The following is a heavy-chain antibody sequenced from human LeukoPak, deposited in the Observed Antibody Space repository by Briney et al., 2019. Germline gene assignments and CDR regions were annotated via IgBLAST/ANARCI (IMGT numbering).Heavy chain of an antibody. Sequence: PGGSLRLSCAASGFTFSSYSMNWVRQAPGKGLEWVSSISSSSSYIYYADSVKGRFTISRDNAKNSLYLQMNSLRAEDTAVYYCARGGREDYYGSGSSTGGVHYWGQGTLVTVSS. CDR2: ISSSSSYI. CDR1: GFTFSSYS. V-gene: IGHV3-21*01. CDR3: ARGGREDYYGSGSSTGGVHY. J-gene: IGHJ4*02. D-gene: IGHD3-10*01.